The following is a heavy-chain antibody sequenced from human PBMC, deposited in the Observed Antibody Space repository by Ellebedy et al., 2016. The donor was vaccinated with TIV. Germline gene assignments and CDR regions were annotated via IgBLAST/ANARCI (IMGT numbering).Heavy chain of an antibody. CDR3: SKSRRGYLHAHDY. CDR1: GFTFNNYG. Sequence: PGGSLRLSCAASGFTFNNYGMHWVRQAPGKGLEWVAFIFFDGTESYSADSVKGRFTISRDNSRNTLYLQMNSLRAEDTAVYYCSKSRRGYLHAHDYWGQGTLVTVSS. CDR2: IFFDGTES. D-gene: IGHD5-18*01. J-gene: IGHJ4*02. V-gene: IGHV3-30*02.